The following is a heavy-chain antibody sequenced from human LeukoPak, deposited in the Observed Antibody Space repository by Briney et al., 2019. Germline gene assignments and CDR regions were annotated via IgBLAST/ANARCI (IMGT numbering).Heavy chain of an antibody. CDR2: IIPILGIA. CDR1: GGTFSSYA. J-gene: IGHJ6*02. CDR3: ARGPCSGGSCYGLL. D-gene: IGHD2-15*01. Sequence: GASVKVSCKASGGTFSSYAISWVGQAPGQGREWMGRIIPILGIANYAQKFQGRVTITADKSTSTAYMELSSLRSENTAVYYCARGPCSGGSCYGLLWGQGTTVTVSS. V-gene: IGHV1-69*04.